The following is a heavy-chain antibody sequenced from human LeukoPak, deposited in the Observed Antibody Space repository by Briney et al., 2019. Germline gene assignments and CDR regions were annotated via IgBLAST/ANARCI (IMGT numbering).Heavy chain of an antibody. CDR1: GYSFTGYY. CDR2: IHPDSGGS. J-gene: IGHJ4*02. CDR3: ARPPRGYCSGGSCFDY. V-gene: IGHV1-2*02. D-gene: IGHD2-15*01. Sequence: ASVKVSCYASGYSFTGYYIHWVRQSPGQGLEWMGWIHPDSGGSNCAQKFQGRVTLTRDTSINTAYMELSSLRSDDTAMYHCARPPRGYCSGGSCFDYWGQGTPVTVSS.